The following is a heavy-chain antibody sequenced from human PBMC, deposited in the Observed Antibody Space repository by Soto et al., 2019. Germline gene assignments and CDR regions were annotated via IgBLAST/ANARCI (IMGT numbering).Heavy chain of an antibody. D-gene: IGHD1-26*01. J-gene: IGHJ4*02. CDR2: IYYSGST. CDR3: ARVAPMSSGSNLFYFEY. CDR1: VGSVSSGSYY. Sequence: PWETLSLTCTFSVGSVSSGSYYWSWIRQPPGKGLEWIGYIYYSGSTNYNPSLKSRVTISVDTSKNQFSLKLSSVTAADTAVYYCARVAPMSSGSNLFYFEYWGQGTLVNLS. V-gene: IGHV4-61*01.